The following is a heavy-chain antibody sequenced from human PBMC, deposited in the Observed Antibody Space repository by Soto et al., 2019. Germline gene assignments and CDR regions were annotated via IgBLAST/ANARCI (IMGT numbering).Heavy chain of an antibody. V-gene: IGHV4-39*01. CDR3: ATTRGIAVGGSFDY. CDR1: GVSIGSKNFY. D-gene: IGHD6-19*01. J-gene: IGHJ4*02. CDR2: LYSGST. Sequence: SETLPLTYTVSGVSIGSKNFYWGWIRQSPGKGLEWIGTLYSGSTFSSLSLKNRVTISVDTSKNQVSLKLRSVAAADTAIYYCATTRGIAVGGSFDYWGQGIQVTVSS.